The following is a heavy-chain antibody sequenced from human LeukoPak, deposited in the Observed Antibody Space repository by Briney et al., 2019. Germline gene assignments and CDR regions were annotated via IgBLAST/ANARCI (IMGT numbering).Heavy chain of an antibody. CDR2: IKQDGSEK. Sequence: GGSLRLSCAASGFTFSSYWMSWVRQASGKGLEWVAKIKQDGSEKFYVDSVKGRFTISRDNAKNSLSLQMHGLRAEDTAVYYCARDLVSVATVTTFVNYYHYYYMDVWGRGTTVTVSS. V-gene: IGHV3-7*01. J-gene: IGHJ6*03. CDR1: GFTFSSYW. CDR3: ARDLVSVATVTTFVNYYHYYYMDV. D-gene: IGHD4-11*01.